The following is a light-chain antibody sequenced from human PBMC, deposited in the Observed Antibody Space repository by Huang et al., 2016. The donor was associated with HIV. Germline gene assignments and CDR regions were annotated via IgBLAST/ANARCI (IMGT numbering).Light chain of an antibody. CDR3: QQYDNVPYT. Sequence: DIQMTQSPSSLSAAVGDRVTINCQASQDISNYLNWYQQKPGKAPKLLIYDASNLETGGPSRFSGSGSGTDFTLTISSLQSEDVATYYCQQYDNVPYTFGQGTKLEIK. J-gene: IGKJ2*01. CDR2: DAS. CDR1: QDISNY. V-gene: IGKV1-33*01.